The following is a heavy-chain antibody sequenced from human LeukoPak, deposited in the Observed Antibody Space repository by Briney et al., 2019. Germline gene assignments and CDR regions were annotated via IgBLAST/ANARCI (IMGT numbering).Heavy chain of an antibody. Sequence: SETLSLTCTVSGGSISSGDYYWSWIRQPPGKGLEWIGYIYYSGSTYYNPSLKSRVTISVDTSKNQFSLKLSSVTAADTAVYYCARDDFWTGYYSADSYWGQGTLVTVSS. CDR2: IYYSGST. CDR1: GGSISSGDYY. V-gene: IGHV4-30-4*08. D-gene: IGHD3/OR15-3a*01. CDR3: ARDDFWTGYYSADSY. J-gene: IGHJ4*02.